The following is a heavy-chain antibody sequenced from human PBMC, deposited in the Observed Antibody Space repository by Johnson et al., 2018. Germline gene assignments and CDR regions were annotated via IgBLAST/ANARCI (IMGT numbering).Heavy chain of an antibody. D-gene: IGHD6-19*01. Sequence: QVQLVESGGGVVQPGRSLRLSCVASGSTFSSYGMYWVRQAPGKGLGWVAVISYDGSNKYYADSVKGRFTISRDNSKNTLYLQMNSLRAEDTAVYYCARGSVAGVGYYYGMDVWGQGTTVTVSS. CDR2: ISYDGSNK. J-gene: IGHJ6*02. V-gene: IGHV3-30*03. CDR3: ARGSVAGVGYYYGMDV. CDR1: GSTFSSYG.